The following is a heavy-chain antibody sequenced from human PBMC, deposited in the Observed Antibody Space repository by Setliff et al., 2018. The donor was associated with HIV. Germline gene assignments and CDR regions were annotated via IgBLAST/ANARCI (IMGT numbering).Heavy chain of an antibody. V-gene: IGHV4-39*01. CDR2: VNHIGGT. J-gene: IGHJ4*02. CDR1: GGSISSGSNY. CDR3: ARRVYNYYDTLYYFDY. D-gene: IGHD3-22*01. Sequence: SETLSLTCTVSGGSISSGSNYWSWIRQPPGKGLEWIGEVNHIGGTNYNPSLKSRVSMSVDTSKSQFSLNLTSVTAADTAVYYCARRVYNYYDTLYYFDYWGQGTLVTVSS.